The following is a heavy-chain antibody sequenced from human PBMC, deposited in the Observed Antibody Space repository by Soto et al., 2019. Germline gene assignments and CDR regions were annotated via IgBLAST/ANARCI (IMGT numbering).Heavy chain of an antibody. CDR2: IIPILGIA. V-gene: IGHV1-69*04. J-gene: IGHJ5*02. Sequence: GASVKVSCKASGGTFSSYTISWVRQAPGQGLEWMGRIIPILGIANYAQKFQGRVTITADKSTSTAYMELSSLRSEDTAVYYCARDGRVAADGLWFDPCGQGTLVTVSS. CDR3: ARDGRVAADGLWFDP. CDR1: GGTFSSYT. D-gene: IGHD6-13*01.